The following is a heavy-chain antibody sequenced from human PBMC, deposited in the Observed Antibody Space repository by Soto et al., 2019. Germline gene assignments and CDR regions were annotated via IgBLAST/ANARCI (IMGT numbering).Heavy chain of an antibody. CDR2: INHSGST. D-gene: IGHD6-13*01. CDR1: GGSFSGYY. Sequence: QVQLQQWGAGLLKPSETLSLTCAVYGGSFSGYYWSWIRQPPGKGLEWIGEINHSGSTNYNPSLKRRVTISVDTSKNQFSLKLSSVTAADTAVYYCARGKPGYSSSFRFVFDYWGQGTLVTVSS. CDR3: ARGKPGYSSSFRFVFDY. J-gene: IGHJ4*02. V-gene: IGHV4-34*01.